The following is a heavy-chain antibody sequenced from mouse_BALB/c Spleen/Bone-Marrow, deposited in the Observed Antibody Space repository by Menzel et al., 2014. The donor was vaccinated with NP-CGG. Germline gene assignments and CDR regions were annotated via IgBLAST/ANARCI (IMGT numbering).Heavy chain of an antibody. V-gene: IGHV1S81*02. CDR2: INPSNGVN. CDR3: SREGNFEVMDY. D-gene: IGHD2-1*01. CDR1: GYTFTSYY. Sequence: VQFQESGAALARPGASVKLSCKASGYTFTSYYMYWVQQRPGQGLEWIGGINPSNGVNNFNEKYKSKDSLTVDNSASTAYMQLSIQTSEDSAFYCCSREGNFEVMDYWSQGTSVTGAS. J-gene: IGHJ4*01.